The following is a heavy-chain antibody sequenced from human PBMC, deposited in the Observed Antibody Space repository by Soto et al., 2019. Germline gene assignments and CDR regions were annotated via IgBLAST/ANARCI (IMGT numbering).Heavy chain of an antibody. CDR2: IYPGDSDT. V-gene: IGHV5-51*01. D-gene: IGHD4-17*01. J-gene: IGHJ5*02. CDR1: GYTFTSYW. CDR3: TRGGGDDSGGNHH. Sequence: GESLKISCKASGYTFTSYWIGWVRQTPGKGLEWMGIIYPGDSDTRYSPSFQGQVTISVDKSISTAYLQWSSLKASDTAIYYCTRGGGDDSGGNHHWGQGTPVTVSS.